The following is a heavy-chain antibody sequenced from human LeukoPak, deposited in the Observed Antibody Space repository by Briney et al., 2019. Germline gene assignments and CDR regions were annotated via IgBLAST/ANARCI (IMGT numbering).Heavy chain of an antibody. CDR2: INRNSGGT. CDR1: GYTFTGYY. J-gene: IGHJ6*03. CDR3: ARGAGGVAPTGWYYYYYYMDV. D-gene: IGHD1-1*01. V-gene: IGHV1-2*04. Sequence: ASVKVSCKASGYTFTGYYMHWVRQAPGQGLEWMGWINRNSGGTNYAQKFQGWVTMTRDTSISTAYMELSRLRSEDTAVYYCARGAGGVAPTGWYYYYYYMDVWGKGTTVTLSS.